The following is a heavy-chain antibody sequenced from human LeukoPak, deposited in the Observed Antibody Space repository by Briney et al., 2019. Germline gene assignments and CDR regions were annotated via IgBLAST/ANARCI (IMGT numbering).Heavy chain of an antibody. CDR2: ISGTGHRT. CDR3: AKTLPDHGDYDWYFDL. CDR1: GFSFSNHA. J-gene: IGHJ2*01. V-gene: IGHV3-23*01. D-gene: IGHD4-17*01. Sequence: GGSLRLSCAASGFSFSNHAMSWVRQAPGKGLEWVSGISGTGHRTYFGDSAKGRFTISRDNSKNTLYLQMSSLRAEDTAVYYRAKTLPDHGDYDWYFDLWGRGTLVTVSS.